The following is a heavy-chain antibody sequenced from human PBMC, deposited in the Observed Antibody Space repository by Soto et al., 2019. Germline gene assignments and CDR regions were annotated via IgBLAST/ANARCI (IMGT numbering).Heavy chain of an antibody. J-gene: IGHJ4*02. CDR2: ISYDGSNK. V-gene: IGHV3-30*18. D-gene: IGHD1-26*01. Sequence: QVQLVESGGGVVQPGRSLRLSCAASGFTFSSYGMHWVRQAPGKGLEWVAVISYDGSNKYYADSVKGRFTISRDNSKNTLYLQMNSLRAEDTAVYYCAKVKRVGATRSYFDYWGQGTLVTVSS. CDR3: AKVKRVGATRSYFDY. CDR1: GFTFSSYG.